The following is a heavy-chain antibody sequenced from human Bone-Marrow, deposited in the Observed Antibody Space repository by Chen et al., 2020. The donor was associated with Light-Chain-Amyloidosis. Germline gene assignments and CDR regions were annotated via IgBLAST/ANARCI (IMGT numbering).Heavy chain of an antibody. CDR2: IYYSGST. CDR3: ARDWYDYVWGSYRYPFDY. Sequence: QLQLQKSGPGLVKPSETLSLTCTVSGGSISSSSYYWGWIRQPPGKGLEWIGSIYYSGSTYYNPSLKSRVTISVDTSKNQFSLKLSSVTAADTAVYYCARDWYDYVWGSYRYPFDYWGQGTLVTVSS. D-gene: IGHD3-16*02. V-gene: IGHV4-39*07. CDR1: GGSISSSSYY. J-gene: IGHJ4*02.